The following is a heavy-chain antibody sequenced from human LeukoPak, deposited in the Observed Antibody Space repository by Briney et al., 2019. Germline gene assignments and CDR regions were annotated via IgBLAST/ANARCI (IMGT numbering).Heavy chain of an antibody. V-gene: IGHV1-69*13. CDR3: ARDGTGRSGFYGSGSYSWFDP. Sequence: GASVKVSCKASGGTFSSYAISWVRQAPGQGLEWMGGIIPIFGTANYAQKFQGRVTITADESTSTAYMELSSLRSEDTAVYYCARDGTGRSGFYGSGSYSWFDPWGQGTLVTVSS. J-gene: IGHJ5*02. CDR1: GGTFSSYA. D-gene: IGHD3-10*01. CDR2: IIPIFGTA.